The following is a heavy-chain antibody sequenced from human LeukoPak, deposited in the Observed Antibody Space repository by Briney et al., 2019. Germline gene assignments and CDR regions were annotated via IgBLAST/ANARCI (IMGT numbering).Heavy chain of an antibody. Sequence: SESLSLTCAVSGYSITSDYYWGWIRQSPGKGLEWIGSISDGGNTYYNSSLESRVTISRDTSKNQFSLKLTSVTASDTAVYYCARVMRESQFDYWGQGTLVTVSS. J-gene: IGHJ4*02. D-gene: IGHD1-26*01. CDR1: GYSITSDYY. CDR3: ARVMRESQFDY. CDR2: ISDGGNT. V-gene: IGHV4-38-2*01.